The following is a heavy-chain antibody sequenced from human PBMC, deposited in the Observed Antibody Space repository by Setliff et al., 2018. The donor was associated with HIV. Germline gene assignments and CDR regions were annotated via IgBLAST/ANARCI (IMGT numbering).Heavy chain of an antibody. J-gene: IGHJ3*01. CDR1: GDSIKSHH. CDR3: AREWSYGAFDTFDV. V-gene: IGHV4-34*01. CDR2: INHSGST. Sequence: SATLSLTCTVSGDSIKSHHWSWIRQPPGKGLEWIGEINHSGSTNYNPSLKTRVTIMVDTSKNQFSLKLGSVTAADTAVYYCAREWSYGAFDTFDVWGQGTMGTVS. D-gene: IGHD5-18*01.